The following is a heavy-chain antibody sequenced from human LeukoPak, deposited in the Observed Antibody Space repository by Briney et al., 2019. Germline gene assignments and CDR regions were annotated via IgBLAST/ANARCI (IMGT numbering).Heavy chain of an antibody. CDR1: GFTFSNYV. D-gene: IGHD5-12*01. CDR3: AKVGEYSGYDSLGDS. V-gene: IGHV3-23*01. J-gene: IGHJ4*02. CDR2: ISASGGST. Sequence: GGSLRLSCAASGFTFSNYVMTWVRQAPGKGLEWVSGISASGGSTYYADPVKGRFTISRDNSKNTLFVQMNSLRAEDTAIYYCAKVGEYSGYDSLGDSWGQGTLVTVSS.